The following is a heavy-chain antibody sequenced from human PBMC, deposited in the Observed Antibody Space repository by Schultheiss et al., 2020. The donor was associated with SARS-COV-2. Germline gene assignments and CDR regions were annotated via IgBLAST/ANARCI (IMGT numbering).Heavy chain of an antibody. J-gene: IGHJ4*02. CDR1: GFTFSTYS. Sequence: GGSLRLSCAASGFTFSTYSMNWVRQAPGKGLEWVSSISSSVIHIYYADSVKGRFTISRDNAKNSMYLQMNSLRAEDTAVYYCARVGFRDYIWGSYRSDYFDYWGQGTLVTVSS. CDR3: ARVGFRDYIWGSYRSDYFDY. V-gene: IGHV3-21*01. CDR2: ISSSVIHI. D-gene: IGHD3-16*02.